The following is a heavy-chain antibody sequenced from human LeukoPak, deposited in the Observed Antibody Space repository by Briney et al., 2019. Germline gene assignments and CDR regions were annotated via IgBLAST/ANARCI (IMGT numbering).Heavy chain of an antibody. CDR3: ARGSRPPAARWVHQY. CDR2: INHSGST. CDR1: GGSISSYY. J-gene: IGHJ4*02. V-gene: IGHV4-34*01. Sequence: KPSETLSLTCTVSGGSISSYYWSWIRQPPGKGLEWIGEINHSGSTNYNPSLKSRVTISVDTSKNQFSLKLSSVTAANTAVYYCARGSRPPAARWVHQYWGQGTLVTVSS. D-gene: IGHD6-6*01.